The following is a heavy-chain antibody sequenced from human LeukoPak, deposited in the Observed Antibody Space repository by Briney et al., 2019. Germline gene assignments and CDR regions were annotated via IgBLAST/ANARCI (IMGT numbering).Heavy chain of an antibody. CDR3: ARNGKYYDILTGYYNLPFDY. D-gene: IGHD3-9*01. CDR2: MNPNSGNT. CDR1: GYTFTSYD. J-gene: IGHJ4*02. V-gene: IGHV1-8*01. Sequence: EASVKVSCKASGYTFTSYDINWVRQATGQGLEWMGWMNPNSGNTGYAQKFQGRVTMTRNTSISTAYMELSSLRSEDTAVYYCARNGKYYDILTGYYNLPFDYWGQGTLVTVSS.